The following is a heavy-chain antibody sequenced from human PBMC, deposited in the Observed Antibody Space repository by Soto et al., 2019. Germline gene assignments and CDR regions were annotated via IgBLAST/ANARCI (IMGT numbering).Heavy chain of an antibody. V-gene: IGHV4-4*07. CDR3: ARGQLDSSGWSRGFDY. Sequence: NPSETLSLTCTVSGGSISGYYWNWIRQPAGQGLEWIGRIYTTVSTNYNPSLRRRVTMSVDTSKNQFSLKLRSVTAADTAVYYCARGQLDSSGWSRGFDYWGQGNLVTVSS. D-gene: IGHD6-19*01. CDR2: IYTTVST. CDR1: GGSISGYY. J-gene: IGHJ4*02.